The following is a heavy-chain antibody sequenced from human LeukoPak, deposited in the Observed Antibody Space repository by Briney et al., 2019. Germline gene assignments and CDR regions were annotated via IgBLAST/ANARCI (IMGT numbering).Heavy chain of an antibody. J-gene: IGHJ4*02. D-gene: IGHD6-19*01. CDR1: GGSISSSNW. V-gene: IGHV4-4*02. CDR2: IYHSGNT. CDR3: ARRLSGWTGGFDY. Sequence: SETLSLTCAVSGGSISSSNWWSWVRQTPGKGLEWIGEIYHSGNTNYNPSLKSRVTISIDNSNVQFSLKLSSVAAADTAIYYCARRLSGWTGGFDYWGRGTLVTVSS.